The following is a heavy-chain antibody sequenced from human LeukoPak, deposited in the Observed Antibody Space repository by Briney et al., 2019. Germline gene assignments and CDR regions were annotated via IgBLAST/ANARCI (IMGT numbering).Heavy chain of an antibody. CDR1: GLPIADFA. Sequence: GGSLRLSCVASGLPIADFAMHWVRQAPGEGLEWVSLISGDGVSTFYADSVKGRFSISRDNSKNSLYLEMNSLRTEDAAMYYCAKESGKFDYWGQGTLVAVSS. CDR2: ISGDGVST. V-gene: IGHV3-43*02. CDR3: AKESGKFDY. J-gene: IGHJ4*02.